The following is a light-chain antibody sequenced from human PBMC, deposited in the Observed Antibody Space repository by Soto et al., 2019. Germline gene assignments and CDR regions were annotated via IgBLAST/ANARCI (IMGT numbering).Light chain of an antibody. CDR1: RDISNS. V-gene: IGKV1-12*01. CDR2: GAS. CDR3: QQTSAFPRT. Sequence: DIQMTQSPSSVSASVGDRLTITCRASRDISNSLAWYQQTPGKAPKLLLRGASSLHRGVPSRFSGCGAGTEFTLTISSLQPEDVATYYCQQTSAFPRTFGQGTKVDVK. J-gene: IGKJ1*01.